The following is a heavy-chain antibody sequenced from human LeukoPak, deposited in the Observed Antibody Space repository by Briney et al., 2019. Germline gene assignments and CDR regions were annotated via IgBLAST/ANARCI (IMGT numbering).Heavy chain of an antibody. V-gene: IGHV1-69*13. CDR1: GGTFSSYA. D-gene: IGHD2-8*01. J-gene: IGHJ5*02. CDR2: IIPIFGTA. Sequence: ASVKVSCKASGGTFSSYAISWVRQAPGQGLEWMGGIIPIFGTANYAQKFQGRVTITADESTSTGYMERRSLRSEDTAVYYCARAPHQVSVLDPWGQGTLVTVSS. CDR3: ARAPHQVSVLDP.